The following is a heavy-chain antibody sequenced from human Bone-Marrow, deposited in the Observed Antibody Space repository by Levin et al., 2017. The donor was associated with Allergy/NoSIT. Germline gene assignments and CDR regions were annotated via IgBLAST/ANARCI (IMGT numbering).Heavy chain of an antibody. CDR3: ARTFHYDILTGYRGGYHFDY. D-gene: IGHD3-9*01. CDR2: IFSNDEK. CDR1: GFSLSNARMG. J-gene: IGHJ4*02. V-gene: IGHV2-26*01. Sequence: SGPTLVKPTETLTLTCTVSGFSLSNARMGVSWIRQPPGKALEWLAHIFSNDEKSYSTSLKSRPTISKDTSKSQVVLTMTNMDPVDTATYYCARTFHYDILTGYRGGYHFDYWGQGTLVTVSS.